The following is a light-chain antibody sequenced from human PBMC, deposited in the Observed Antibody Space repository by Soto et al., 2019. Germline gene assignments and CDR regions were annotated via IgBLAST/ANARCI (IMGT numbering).Light chain of an antibody. J-gene: IGLJ1*01. CDR2: EVT. Sequence: QSALTQPASVSGSPGQSIAISCSGSSSDLGIYNYVSWYQQHPGKVPKLIIFEVTNRPSGVSNRFSGSKSGNTASLTNSGLQAEDEADYYCSSYTTSSTRVFGTGTKVTVL. CDR1: SSDLGIYNY. CDR3: SSYTTSSTRV. V-gene: IGLV2-14*01.